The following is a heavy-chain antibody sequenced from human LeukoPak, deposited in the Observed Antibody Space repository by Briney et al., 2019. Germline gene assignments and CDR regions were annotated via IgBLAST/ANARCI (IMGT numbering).Heavy chain of an antibody. J-gene: IGHJ3*02. D-gene: IGHD3-22*01. CDR1: GGSFSGYY. CDR2: INHSGST. V-gene: IGHV4-34*01. Sequence: SETLSLTCAVYGGSFSGYYWSWIRQPPGKGLEWIGEINHSGSTNYNPSLKSRVTISVDTSKNQFSLKLSSVTAADTAVYYCAREPHYDSSGYYSPDAFDIWGQGTMVTVSS. CDR3: AREPHYDSSGYYSPDAFDI.